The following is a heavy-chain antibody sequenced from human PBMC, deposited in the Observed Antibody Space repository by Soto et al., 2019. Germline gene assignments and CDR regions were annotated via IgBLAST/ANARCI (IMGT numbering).Heavy chain of an antibody. V-gene: IGHV4-34*01. Sequence: QVQLQQWGAGLLKPSETLSLTCAVYGGSFSGYQWSWIRQTPGKGLEWIGEINDSGNINYNPSLKSRGTILLDTPKKPISLKLSAVTAADSAVYYCARGVILWFGELSRRGGYHYYMDVWGKGTTVTVSS. CDR2: INDSGNI. CDR1: GGSFSGYQ. J-gene: IGHJ6*03. CDR3: ARGVILWFGELSRRGGYHYYMDV. D-gene: IGHD3-10*01.